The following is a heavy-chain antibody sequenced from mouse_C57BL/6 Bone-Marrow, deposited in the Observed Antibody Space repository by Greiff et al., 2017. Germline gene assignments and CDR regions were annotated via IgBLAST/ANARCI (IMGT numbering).Heavy chain of an antibody. CDR2: IDPSDSYT. V-gene: IGHV1-69*01. J-gene: IGHJ1*03. CDR1: GYTFTSYW. D-gene: IGHD1-1*01. Sequence: VQLQQPGAELVMPGASVKLSCKASGYTFTSYWMHWVKQRPGQGLEWIGEIDPSDSYTNYNHKFKGKSTLTVDKSSSTAYMQLSSLTSEDSAVYYCAREGAITTVVDWYFDVWGTGTTVTVSS. CDR3: AREGAITTVVDWYFDV.